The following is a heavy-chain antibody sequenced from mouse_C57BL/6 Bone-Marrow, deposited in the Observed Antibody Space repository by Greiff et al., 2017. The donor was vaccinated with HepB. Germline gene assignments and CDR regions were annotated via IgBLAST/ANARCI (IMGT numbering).Heavy chain of an antibody. J-gene: IGHJ1*03. D-gene: IGHD2-4*01. CDR1: GFTFSSYA. V-gene: IGHV5-9-1*02. Sequence: DVMLVESGEGLVKPGGSLKLSCAASGFTFSSYAMSWVRQTPEKRLEWVAYISSGGDYIYYADTVKGRFTISRDNARNTLYLQMSSLKSEDTAMYYCTRDDYVPRYFDVWGTGTTVTVSS. CDR3: TRDDYVPRYFDV. CDR2: ISSGGDYI.